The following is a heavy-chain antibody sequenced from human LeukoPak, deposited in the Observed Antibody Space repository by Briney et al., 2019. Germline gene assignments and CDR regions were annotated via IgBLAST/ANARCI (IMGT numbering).Heavy chain of an antibody. CDR1: GFTFSSYG. D-gene: IGHD2-15*01. CDR3: AKDQFRSVVVAATVFDY. CDR2: ISYDGSNK. Sequence: GGSLRLSCAASGFTFSSYGMHWVRQAPGKGLEWVAVISYDGSNKYYADSVKGRFTISRDNSKNTLYLQMNSLRAEDTAVYYCAKDQFRSVVVAATVFDYWGQGTLVTVSS. V-gene: IGHV3-30*18. J-gene: IGHJ4*02.